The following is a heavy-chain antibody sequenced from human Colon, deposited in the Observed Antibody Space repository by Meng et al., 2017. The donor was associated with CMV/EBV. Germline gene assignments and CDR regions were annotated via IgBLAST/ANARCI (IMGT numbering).Heavy chain of an antibody. V-gene: IGHV4-59*01. J-gene: IGHJ4*02. D-gene: IGHD4-17*01. CDR2: IFYSGST. Sequence: GSLRLSCTVSGVSISPYYLNWIRQPPGKGLEWIGYIFYSGSTNYNPSLKSRVTISLDTSKNQFSLKLNTVTAADTAVYYCGRGRSHGEFGYWGQGTLVTVSS. CDR1: GVSISPYY. CDR3: GRGRSHGEFGY.